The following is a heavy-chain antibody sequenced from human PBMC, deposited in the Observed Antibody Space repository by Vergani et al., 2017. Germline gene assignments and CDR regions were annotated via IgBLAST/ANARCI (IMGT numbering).Heavy chain of an antibody. CDR2: INNNGGST. D-gene: IGHD2-2*01. Sequence: EVQLLESGGDLVQPGGSLRLSCAASGFSFTTYAMTWVRQAPGKGLEWVSGINNNGGSTYYADSVKGRFTISRDNSKNKLYLQMTDLRAEDTATYYCAKVCGSTSCPYGGGAFDVWGHGTMVTVSS. CDR3: AKVCGSTSCPYGGGAFDV. CDR1: GFSFTTYA. V-gene: IGHV3-23*01. J-gene: IGHJ3*01.